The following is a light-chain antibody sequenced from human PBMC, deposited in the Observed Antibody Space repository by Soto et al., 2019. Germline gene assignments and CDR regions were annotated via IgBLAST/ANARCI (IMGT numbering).Light chain of an antibody. V-gene: IGKV1-33*01. CDR3: QQYDILPIT. CDR1: QDIGGR. Sequence: DIQMTQSPSSVSASVGDRITITCRASQDIGGRLAWFQQKPGKAPNLLIYDASNLEIGVPSRFSGSGSGTHFTFTISSLQTEDIGTYYCQQYDILPITFGRGTRLEIK. CDR2: DAS. J-gene: IGKJ5*01.